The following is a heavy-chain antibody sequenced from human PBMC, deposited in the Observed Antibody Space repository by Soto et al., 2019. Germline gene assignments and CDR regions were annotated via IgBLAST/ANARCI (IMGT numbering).Heavy chain of an antibody. J-gene: IGHJ6*02. V-gene: IGHV3-74*01. CDR3: PRPDDDTEMDH. CDR2: INIDLITT. CDR1: VFTLISSL. Sequence: VVSLILSCSFSVFTLISSLIHLFLQAPVKGLLWVSLINIDLITTSYAYSVKFLFNISIDNSKNTLYLQMNSLRAEDTSVYYCPRPDDDTEMDHWGEGSTVNVS. D-gene: IGHD5-18*01.